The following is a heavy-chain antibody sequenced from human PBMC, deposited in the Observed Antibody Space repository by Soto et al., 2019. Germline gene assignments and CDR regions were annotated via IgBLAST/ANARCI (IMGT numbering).Heavy chain of an antibody. V-gene: IGHV4-61*01. CDR3: ARIGWGGDS. CDR2: IPNNGSP. Sequence: SESLSLTCSVSGGSVRTGSYHWSWIRQPPGKGLEWIGFIPNNGSPDYNPSLKSRVVVSIDRSKNQFSLKVNSVTAADTAVYFCARIGWGGDSWGQGTLVTVSS. CDR1: GGSVRTGSYH. J-gene: IGHJ4*02. D-gene: IGHD7-27*01.